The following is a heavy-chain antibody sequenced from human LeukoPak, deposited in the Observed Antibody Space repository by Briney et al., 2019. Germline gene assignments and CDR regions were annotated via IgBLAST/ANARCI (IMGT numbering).Heavy chain of an antibody. CDR1: GFTFSSYA. D-gene: IGHD6-6*01. Sequence: GGSLRLSCAASGFTFSSYAMSWVRQAPGKGLEWVANIKQDGSEKYYVDSVKGRFTISRDNAKNSLYLQMNSLRAEDTAVYYCAGPSIAARHAFDYWGQGTLVTVSS. CDR2: IKQDGSEK. V-gene: IGHV3-7*01. CDR3: AGPSIAARHAFDY. J-gene: IGHJ4*02.